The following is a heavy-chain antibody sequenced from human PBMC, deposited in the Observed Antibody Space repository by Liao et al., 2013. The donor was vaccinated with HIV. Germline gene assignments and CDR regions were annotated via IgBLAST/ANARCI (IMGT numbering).Heavy chain of an antibody. Sequence: QLQLQESGPGLVKPSETLSLTCTVSGGSISSSSYYWGWIRQPPGKGLEWIGSIYYSGSTYYNPSLKSRVTISVDTSKNQFSLKLSSVTAADTAVYYCASLRGSQIWWRRRDAFDIWGQGTMVTVSS. CDR3: ASLRGSQIWWRRRDAFDI. CDR2: IYYSGST. V-gene: IGHV4-39*07. CDR1: GGSISSSSYY. J-gene: IGHJ3*02. D-gene: IGHD2-21*02.